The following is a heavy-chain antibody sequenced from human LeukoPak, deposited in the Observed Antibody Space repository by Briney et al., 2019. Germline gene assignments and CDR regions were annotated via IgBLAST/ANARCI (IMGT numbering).Heavy chain of an antibody. CDR1: GFTFDDYG. Sequence: GGSLRLSCAASGFTFDDYGMSWVRQAPGKGLEWVSGINWNGGSTGYADSVKGRFTISRDNAKNSLYLQMNSLRAEDTALYYCARDGYFSSSSNDLDYWGQGTLVTVSS. J-gene: IGHJ4*02. V-gene: IGHV3-20*04. D-gene: IGHD6-13*01. CDR3: ARDGYFSSSSNDLDY. CDR2: INWNGGST.